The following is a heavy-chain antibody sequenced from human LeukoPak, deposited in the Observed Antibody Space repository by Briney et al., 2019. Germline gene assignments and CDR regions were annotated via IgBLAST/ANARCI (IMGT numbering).Heavy chain of an antibody. Sequence: PGGSLRLSCAASGFTFRTYSMNWVRQAPGKGLEWVSSIIRSSRYMYYADSVKGRFTISRDNAKNTLYLQMNSLRAEDTAVYYCARDLNLVPDYWGQGTLVTVS. CDR2: IIRSSRYM. J-gene: IGHJ4*02. D-gene: IGHD6-6*01. V-gene: IGHV3-21*01. CDR3: ARDLNLVPDY. CDR1: GFTFRTYS.